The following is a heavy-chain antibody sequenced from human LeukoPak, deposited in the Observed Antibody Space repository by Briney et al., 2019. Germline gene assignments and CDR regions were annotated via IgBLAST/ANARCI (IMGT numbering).Heavy chain of an antibody. V-gene: IGHV4-4*07. J-gene: IGHJ4*02. CDR2: IYSSGST. Sequence: SETLSLTCTVSGGSISSYYWNWIRQPAGKGLEWIERIYSSGSTDYNPSLKSRVTMSVDTSKNQFSLNLSSVTAADSAVYYCARARGRLLLIDYWGQGTLVTVSS. D-gene: IGHD2-15*01. CDR3: ARARGRLLLIDY. CDR1: GGSISSYY.